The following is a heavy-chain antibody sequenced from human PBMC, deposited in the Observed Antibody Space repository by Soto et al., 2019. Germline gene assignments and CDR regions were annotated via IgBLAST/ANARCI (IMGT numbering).Heavy chain of an antibody. CDR3: ARAARDFWSGFYAAA. J-gene: IGHJ5*02. D-gene: IGHD3-3*01. V-gene: IGHV4-30-4*01. Sequence: QVQLQESGPGLVKPSQTLSLTCTVSGGSISSGDYYWSWIRQPPGKGLEWIGYIYYSGSTYYNPSLKSRVTLSVDTSKNQFSLKLSSVTAADTAVYYCARAARDFWSGFYAAAWGQGTLVTVSS. CDR1: GGSISSGDYY. CDR2: IYYSGST.